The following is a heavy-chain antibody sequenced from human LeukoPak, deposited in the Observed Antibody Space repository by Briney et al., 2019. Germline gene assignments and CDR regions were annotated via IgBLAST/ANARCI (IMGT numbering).Heavy chain of an antibody. CDR1: GFTFSSHA. CDR2: ISGSGSST. CDR3: ARVRARFGSGGYFDY. D-gene: IGHD3-10*01. Sequence: PGGSLRLSCAASGFTFSSHAMSWVRHFPGKGLEWVSGISGSGSSTNYADSVKGRFTISRDNAKNTLYLQMNSLRAEDTAVYYCARVRARFGSGGYFDYWGQGTLVTVSS. J-gene: IGHJ4*02. V-gene: IGHV3-23*01.